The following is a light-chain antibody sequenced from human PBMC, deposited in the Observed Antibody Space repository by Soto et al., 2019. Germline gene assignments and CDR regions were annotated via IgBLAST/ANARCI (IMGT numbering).Light chain of an antibody. CDR1: SSDVGGYDY. Sequence: QSVLTQPRSVSGSPGQSVTMSCTGSSSDVGGYDYVSWYQQHPGTAPKLMIYDVSKRPSGVPDRFSGSQSGNTAFLTISGLQAEDEADYYCCSYGGSYSVFGTGTKVT. V-gene: IGLV2-11*01. J-gene: IGLJ1*01. CDR2: DVS. CDR3: CSYGGSYSV.